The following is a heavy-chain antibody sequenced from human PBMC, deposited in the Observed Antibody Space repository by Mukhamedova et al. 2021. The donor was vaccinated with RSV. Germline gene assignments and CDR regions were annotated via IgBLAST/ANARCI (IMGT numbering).Heavy chain of an antibody. J-gene: IGHJ3*02. V-gene: IGHV4-39*07. CDR3: ARDLEATSMAVLNAFDI. D-gene: IGHD1-1*01. CDR2: IYYSGST. Sequence: GKGLEWIGSIYYSGSTYYNPSLKSRVTISVDTSKNQFSLKLSSVIAADTAVYYCARDLEATSMAVLNAFDIWGQGTMVTVSS.